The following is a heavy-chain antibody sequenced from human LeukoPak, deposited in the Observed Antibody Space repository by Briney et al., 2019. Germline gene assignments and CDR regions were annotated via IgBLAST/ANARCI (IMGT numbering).Heavy chain of an antibody. V-gene: IGHV4-34*01. Sequence: SETLSLTCAVYGGSFSGYYWSWIRQPPGKGLEWIGEINHSGSTNYNPSLKSRVTISVDTSKNQYSLKLSSVTAADTAVYYCASLANDYGDYWGQGTLVTVSS. CDR3: ASLANDYGDY. CDR1: GGSFSGYY. J-gene: IGHJ4*02. CDR2: INHSGST.